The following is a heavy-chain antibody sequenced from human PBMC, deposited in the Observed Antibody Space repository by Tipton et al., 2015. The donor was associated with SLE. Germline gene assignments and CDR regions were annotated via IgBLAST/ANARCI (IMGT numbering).Heavy chain of an antibody. J-gene: IGHJ6*02. CDR1: GFTFSSYW. D-gene: IGHD6-13*01. CDR2: IKQDGSEK. CDR3: ARDYGYSSWYVHYYYGMDV. V-gene: IGHV3-7*03. Sequence: SLRLSCAASGFTFSSYWMSWVRQAPGKGLEWVASIKQDGSEKNYVDSVKGRFTIFRDNAKNSLFLQMNSLRAEETAVYYCARDYGYSSWYVHYYYGMDVWGQGTTVTVSS.